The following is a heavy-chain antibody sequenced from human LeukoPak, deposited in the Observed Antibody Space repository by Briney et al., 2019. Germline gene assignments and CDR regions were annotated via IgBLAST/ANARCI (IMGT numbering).Heavy chain of an antibody. V-gene: IGHV1-24*01. Sequence: GASVKVSCKVSGYTLTELSMHWVRQAPGKGLEWMGGFDPEDGETIYAQKLQGRVTMTGDTSTDTAYMELRGLRSEDTAVYYWATEVSRGWYNWGQGTLVTVSS. J-gene: IGHJ4*02. CDR2: FDPEDGET. CDR3: ATEVSRGWYN. D-gene: IGHD6-19*01. CDR1: GYTLTELS.